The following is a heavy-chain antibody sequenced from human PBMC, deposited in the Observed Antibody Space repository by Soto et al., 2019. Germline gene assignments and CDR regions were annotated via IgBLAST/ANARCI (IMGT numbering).Heavy chain of an antibody. CDR2: IYFSGST. CDR3: TTVGTLVNRPDY. Sequence: SETLSLTCTVSGGSISSYYWSWIRQPPGKGLEWIGYIYFSGSTNYNPSLKSRFTISVDTSKNQFSLKLSSVTTEDTAVYYCTTVGTLVNRPDYWGQGALVTVSS. V-gene: IGHV4-59*12. D-gene: IGHD6-13*01. J-gene: IGHJ4*02. CDR1: GGSISSYY.